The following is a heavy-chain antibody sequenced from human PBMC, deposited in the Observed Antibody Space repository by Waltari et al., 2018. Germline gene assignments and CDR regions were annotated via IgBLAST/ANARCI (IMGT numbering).Heavy chain of an antibody. CDR1: GFSISDNY. CDR3: ARDSKFDP. CDR2: INSGGTT. J-gene: IGHJ5*02. Sequence: EVQLVESGGGLIQPGGSLRLSCAASGFSISDNYMGWVRQAPGKGLEWVSFINSGGTTYYADSVKGRFTISRDNSKNTVYLQMNSLRAEDTAMYYCARDSKFDPWGQGTLVTVSS. V-gene: IGHV3-53*01. D-gene: IGHD4-4*01.